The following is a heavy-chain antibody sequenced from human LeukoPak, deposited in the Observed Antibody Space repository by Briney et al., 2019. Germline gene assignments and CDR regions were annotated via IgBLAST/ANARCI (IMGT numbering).Heavy chain of an antibody. CDR1: GGSSSGYY. CDR3: ARTTEGGYTYDYFYYYYMDV. V-gene: IGHV4-34*01. CDR2: INHSGST. Sequence: ASETLSLTCVLYGGSSSGYYWNWIRQPPGKGLEWIGEINHSGSTNYNPSLKSRVTISVDTSKNQFSLKLSSVTAADTAVYYCARTTEGGYTYDYFYYYYMDVWGKGTTVTISS. D-gene: IGHD5-18*01. J-gene: IGHJ6*03.